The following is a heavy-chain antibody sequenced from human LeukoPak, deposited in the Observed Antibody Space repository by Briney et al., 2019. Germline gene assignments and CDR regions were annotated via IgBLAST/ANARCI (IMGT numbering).Heavy chain of an antibody. Sequence: GASVQVSCKASGYIFTDYYLHWVRQAPGQGLEWMGWINPSSGDTHYAQNFEGRVTLTRDTSINTVSMELSRLRSDDTAVYYCARGGTWEISLAWFDPWGQGTLVTVSS. CDR2: INPSSGDT. CDR3: ARGGTWEISLAWFDP. J-gene: IGHJ5*02. V-gene: IGHV1-2*02. CDR1: GYIFTDYY. D-gene: IGHD3-16*02.